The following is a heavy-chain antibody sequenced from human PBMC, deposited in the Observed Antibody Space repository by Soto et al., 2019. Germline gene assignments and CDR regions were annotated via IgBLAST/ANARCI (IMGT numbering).Heavy chain of an antibody. Sequence: SETLSLTCVVSGGSLSDYFWSWIRQPPGMALEWIGEINHRGSINYNPSLKSRVTISVDTSKNQFSLKLSSVTAADTAVYYRARGRRFLEWSPAYYYYYMDVWGKGTTVTVSS. CDR2: INHRGSI. CDR1: GGSLSDYF. J-gene: IGHJ6*03. CDR3: ARGRRFLEWSPAYYYYYMDV. V-gene: IGHV4-34*01. D-gene: IGHD3-3*01.